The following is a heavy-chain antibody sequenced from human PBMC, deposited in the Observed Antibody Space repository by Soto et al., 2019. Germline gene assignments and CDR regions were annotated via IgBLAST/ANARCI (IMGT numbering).Heavy chain of an antibody. V-gene: IGHV4-34*01. CDR2: INHSGST. J-gene: IGHJ4*02. D-gene: IGHD2-8*02. CDR3: ARDKITGLFDY. CDR1: GGSFSGYY. Sequence: QVQLQQWGAGLLKPSETLSLTCAVYGGSFSGYYWTWIRQPPGTGLEWIGEINHSGSTNYNPSLTSRVTISVDSSKNQFSLKLTSLTAADTAVYYCARDKITGLFDYWGQGTLVTVSS.